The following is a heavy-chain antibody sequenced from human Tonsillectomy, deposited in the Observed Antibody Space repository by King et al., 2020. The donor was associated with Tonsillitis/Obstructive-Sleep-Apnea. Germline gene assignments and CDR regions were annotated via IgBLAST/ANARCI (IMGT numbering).Heavy chain of an antibody. CDR1: GGTFTNYA. D-gene: IGHD3-22*01. Sequence: QLVQSGAEVKKPGSSVKVSCKASGGTFTNYAIIWVRQAPGQGLEWMGGIIPSFGTTNFAQKFQDRVTITADKSTRTAYMELSSLRSEDTAVYYCVRGFRYYVGSAYWMDVWGQGTTVIVSS. V-gene: IGHV1-69*13. J-gene: IGHJ6*02. CDR3: VRGFRYYVGSAYWMDV. CDR2: IIPSFGTT.